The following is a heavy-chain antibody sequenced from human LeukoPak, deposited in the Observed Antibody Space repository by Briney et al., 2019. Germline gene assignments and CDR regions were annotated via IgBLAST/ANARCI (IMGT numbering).Heavy chain of an antibody. D-gene: IGHD3-16*01. CDR3: AKHWDYYGMDV. CDR1: GLTFSSYS. V-gene: IGHV3-21*01. Sequence: PGGSLRLSCAASGLTFSSYSMNWVRQAPGKGLEWVSSISSSSYIYYADSVKGRFTISRDNAKNSLYLQMNSLRAEDTAVYYCAKHWDYYGMDVWGQGTTVTVSS. J-gene: IGHJ6*02. CDR2: ISSSSYI.